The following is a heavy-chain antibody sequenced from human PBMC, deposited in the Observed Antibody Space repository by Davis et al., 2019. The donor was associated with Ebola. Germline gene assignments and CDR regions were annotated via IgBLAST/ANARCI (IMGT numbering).Heavy chain of an antibody. CDR3: ARGGYYNRDYHYSLDV. Sequence: PGGSLRLSCATSGFIFYKFSMNWVRQAPGKGPEWISYISNSGSTIYYADSVKGRFTISRDNGKNLLYLQMDSLRPEDTALYYCARGGYYNRDYHYSLDVWGQGTTVTVSS. CDR2: ISNSGSTI. D-gene: IGHD3-9*01. J-gene: IGHJ6*02. V-gene: IGHV3-48*04. CDR1: GFIFYKFS.